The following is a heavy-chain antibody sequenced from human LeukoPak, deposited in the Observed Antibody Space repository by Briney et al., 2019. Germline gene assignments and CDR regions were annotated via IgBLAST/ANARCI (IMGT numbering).Heavy chain of an antibody. D-gene: IGHD3-22*01. Sequence: ASVKVSCKASGYTFTSYGISWVRQAPGQGLEWMGWISAYNGNTNYAQKFQGRVTITADESTSTAYMELSSLRSEDTAVYYCARDSPQYYYDSSGYYRTREFDYWGQGTLVTVSS. J-gene: IGHJ4*02. V-gene: IGHV1-18*01. CDR3: ARDSPQYYYDSSGYYRTREFDY. CDR2: ISAYNGNT. CDR1: GYTFTSYG.